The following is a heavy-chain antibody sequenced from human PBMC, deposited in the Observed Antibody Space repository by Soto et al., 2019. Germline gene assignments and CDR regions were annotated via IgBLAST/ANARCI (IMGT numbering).Heavy chain of an antibody. D-gene: IGHD6-19*01. CDR1: GGTFSSYA. CDR3: SRGGGYAGGWYELYGLEV. J-gene: IGHJ6*04. V-gene: IGHV1-69*13. CDR2: IIPIFGTA. Sequence: SVKVSCKASGGTFSSYAISWVRQAPGQGLEWMGGIIPIFGTANYAQKFQGRVTITADESTSTAYMELSSLRSEDTAVYYVSRGGGYAGGWYELYGLEVWGKGSTVPVSS.